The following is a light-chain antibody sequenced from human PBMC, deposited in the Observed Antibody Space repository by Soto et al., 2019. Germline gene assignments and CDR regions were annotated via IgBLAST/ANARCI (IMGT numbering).Light chain of an antibody. J-gene: IGLJ2*01. V-gene: IGLV2-8*01. CDR1: SSDVGGYNF. CDR2: EVT. CDR3: TSYAGSNIPVV. Sequence: QSALTQPPSASGSPGQSVTISCTGTSSDVGGYNFVSWDQQHPGKAPKLMIYEVTKRPSGVPDRFSGSKSGNTASLTVSGLQAEDEADYYCTSYAGSNIPVVFGGGPKLTVL.